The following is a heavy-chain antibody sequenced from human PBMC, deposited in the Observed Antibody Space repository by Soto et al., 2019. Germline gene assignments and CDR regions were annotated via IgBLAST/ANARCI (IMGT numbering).Heavy chain of an antibody. CDR3: ARDQQDIVLVPAAEHSYNWFDP. D-gene: IGHD2-2*01. CDR1: GYTFTSYA. Sequence: ASVKVSCKASGYTFTSYAMHWVRQAPGQRLEWMGWINAGNGNTKYSQKFQGRVTITRDTSASTAYMELSSLRSEDTAVYYCARDQQDIVLVPAAEHSYNWFDPWGQGTLVTVSS. CDR2: INAGNGNT. V-gene: IGHV1-3*01. J-gene: IGHJ5*02.